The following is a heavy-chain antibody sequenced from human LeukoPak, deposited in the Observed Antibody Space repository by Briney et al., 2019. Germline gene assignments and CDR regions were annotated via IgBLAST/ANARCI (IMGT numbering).Heavy chain of an antibody. CDR3: ARGRGRITMVRGVILTNDY. CDR1: GYSISSGYF. D-gene: IGHD3-10*01. J-gene: IGHJ4*02. Sequence: YPSETLSLTCTVSGYSISSGYFWGWMRQPPGKGLEWIGSIYQSETAHYNPSLKSRVTISVDTSKNQFSLKLSSVTAADTAVYYCARGRGRITMVRGVILTNDYWGQGTLVTVSS. V-gene: IGHV4-38-2*02. CDR2: IYQSETA.